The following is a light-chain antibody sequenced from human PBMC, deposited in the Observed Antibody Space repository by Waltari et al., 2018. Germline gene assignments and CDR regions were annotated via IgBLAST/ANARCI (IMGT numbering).Light chain of an antibody. CDR3: YSYAGSSTFSWV. J-gene: IGLJ3*02. CDR1: SSDIGNYNL. Sequence: QSALTQPASVSGSPGQSITISCTGTSSDIGNYNLVSWYQQHPGKAPKLMIYAGSKRPSGVSNRLSGSKSNNTASLTISGLQAEYEADYYCYSYAGSSTFSWVFGGGTKLTVL. CDR2: AGS. V-gene: IGLV2-23*01.